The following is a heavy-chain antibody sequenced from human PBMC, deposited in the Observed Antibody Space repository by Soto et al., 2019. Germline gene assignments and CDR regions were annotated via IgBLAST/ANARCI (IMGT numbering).Heavy chain of an antibody. CDR1: GYSMSSGYY. D-gene: IGHD1-1*01. CDR2: IYHSGST. V-gene: IGHV4-38-2*01. CDR3: ARASSNWNPRYFDY. J-gene: IGHJ4*02. Sequence: SETLSLTCAVSGYSMSSGYYWGWIRQPPGKGLEWIGSIYHSGSTYYNPSLKSRVTISVDTSKNQFSLKLSSVTAADTAVYYCARASSNWNPRYFDYWGQGTLVTVSS.